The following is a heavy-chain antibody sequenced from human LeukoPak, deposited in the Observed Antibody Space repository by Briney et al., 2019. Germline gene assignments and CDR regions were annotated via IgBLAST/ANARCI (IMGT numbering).Heavy chain of an antibody. D-gene: IGHD2-15*01. CDR1: GFTFADYA. Sequence: PGGSLRLSCRTSGFTFADYALSWFRQAPGKGLEWVGFIRSKAYGGTTENAASLKDRFSISRDDSTSIAYLQMKSVKTEDTGVYYCARAPRPVAWIWFDPWGQGTLVTVSS. J-gene: IGHJ5*02. CDR2: IRSKAYGGTT. V-gene: IGHV3-49*03. CDR3: ARAPRPVAWIWFDP.